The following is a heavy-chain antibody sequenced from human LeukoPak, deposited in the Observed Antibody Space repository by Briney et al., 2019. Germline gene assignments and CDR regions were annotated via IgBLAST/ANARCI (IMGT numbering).Heavy chain of an antibody. V-gene: IGHV3-20*04. CDR2: INWSGTRT. CDR1: GFTFDDYG. D-gene: IGHD1-26*01. J-gene: IGHJ4*02. CDR3: ASVSGSYEIDC. Sequence: PGGSLRLSCAASGFTFDDYGMSWVRQAPGKGLEWVSGINWSGTRTGYADSVKGRFTTSRDNARNSLSLQMNSLRAEDTALYYCASVSGSYEIDCWGQGTLVTVSS.